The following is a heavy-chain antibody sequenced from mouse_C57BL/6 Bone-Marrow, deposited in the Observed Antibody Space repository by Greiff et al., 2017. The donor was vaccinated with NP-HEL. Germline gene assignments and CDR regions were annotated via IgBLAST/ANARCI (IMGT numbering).Heavy chain of an antibody. CDR1: GFTFSSYA. D-gene: IGHD2-3*01. V-gene: IGHV5-4*03. CDR3: AREDGYYGEY. CDR2: ISDGGSYT. J-gene: IGHJ2*01. Sequence: EVMLVESGGGLVKPGGSLKLSCAASGFTFSSYAMSWVRQTPEKRLEWVATISDGGSYTYYPDNVKGRFTISRDHSTNNLYLQMSHVKSEDKATYNCAREDGYYGEYWGQGTTLTVSS.